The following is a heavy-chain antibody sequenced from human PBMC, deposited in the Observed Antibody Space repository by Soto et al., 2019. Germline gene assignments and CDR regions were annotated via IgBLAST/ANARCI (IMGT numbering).Heavy chain of an antibody. CDR3: ARGDLYYYGSGSYLDY. CDR1: GGSISSYY. D-gene: IGHD3-10*01. Sequence: SETLSLTCTVSGGSISSYYWSWIRQPPGKGLEWIGYIYYSGSTNYNPSLKSRVTISVDTSKNQFSLKLSSVTAADTAVYYCARGDLYYYGSGSYLDYWGQGTLVTVSS. V-gene: IGHV4-59*01. CDR2: IYYSGST. J-gene: IGHJ4*02.